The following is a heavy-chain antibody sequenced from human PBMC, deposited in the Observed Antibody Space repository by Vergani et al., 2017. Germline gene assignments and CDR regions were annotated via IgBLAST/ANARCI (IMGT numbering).Heavy chain of an antibody. Sequence: EVQLVQSGAEVKKPGESLRISCKGSGYSFTSYWISWVRQMPGKGLEWMGRIDPSDSYTNYSPSFQGHVTISADKSISTAYLQWSSLKASDTAMYYCARHVSEEYYYDSLLDYWGQGTLVTVSS. CDR1: GYSFTSYW. CDR3: ARHVSEEYYYDSLLDY. D-gene: IGHD3-22*01. J-gene: IGHJ4*02. V-gene: IGHV5-10-1*03. CDR2: IDPSDSYT.